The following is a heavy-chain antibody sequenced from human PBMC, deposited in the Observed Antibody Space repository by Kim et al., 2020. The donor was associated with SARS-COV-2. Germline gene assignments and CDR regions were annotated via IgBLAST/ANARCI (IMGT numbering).Heavy chain of an antibody. CDR1: GYTFTGYY. CDR2: INSKTGDT. V-gene: IGHV1-2*06. Sequence: ASVKVSCKASGYTFTGYYMHWVRQAPGEGLEWIGRINSKTGDTDFAQKFHGRVTMTRDTSVRSAYMELSRLRSGDTALYYCARGSYFENSGSLDFCGQGT. CDR3: ARGSYFENSGSLDF. D-gene: IGHD3-22*01. J-gene: IGHJ4*02.